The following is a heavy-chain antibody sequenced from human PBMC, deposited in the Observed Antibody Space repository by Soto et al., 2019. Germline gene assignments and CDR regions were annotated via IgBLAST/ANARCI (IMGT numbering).Heavy chain of an antibody. D-gene: IGHD4-17*01. CDR1: GGSISSYY. CDR3: ARAAVTHERYHYGMDV. V-gene: IGHV4-59*01. CDR2: IYYSGNT. J-gene: IGHJ6*02. Sequence: ETLSLTCTVSGGSISSYYWSWIRQSPGKGLEWIGCIYYSGNTNYNPSLKSRVTISVNTSKNQFSLRLTSVTAADTAVYYCARAAVTHERYHYGMDVWGQGTTVTVSS.